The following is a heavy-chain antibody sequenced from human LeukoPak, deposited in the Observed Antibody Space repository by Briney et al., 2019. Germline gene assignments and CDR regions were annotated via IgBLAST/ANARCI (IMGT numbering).Heavy chain of an antibody. CDR1: GGSFSGYY. Sequence: SETLSLTCAVYGGSFSGYYWSWIRQPPGKGLEWIGEINHSGSTNYNPSLKSRVTISVDTSKNQFSLKLSSVTAADTAVYYCARVRYRGSYYPPGYFDYWGQGTLVTVSS. J-gene: IGHJ4*02. CDR2: INHSGST. D-gene: IGHD1-26*01. CDR3: ARVRYRGSYYPPGYFDY. V-gene: IGHV4-34*01.